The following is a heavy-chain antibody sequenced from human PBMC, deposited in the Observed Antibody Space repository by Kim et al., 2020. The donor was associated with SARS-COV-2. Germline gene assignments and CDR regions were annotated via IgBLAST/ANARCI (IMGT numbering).Heavy chain of an antibody. V-gene: IGHV1-69*13. Sequence: SVKVSCKASGGTFSSYAISWVRQAPGQGLEWMGGIIPIFGTANYAQKFQGRVTITADESTSTAYMELSSLRSEDTAVYYCAGYDILTGGSSYYFDYWGQGTLVTVSS. D-gene: IGHD3-9*01. CDR2: IIPIFGTA. CDR3: AGYDILTGGSSYYFDY. J-gene: IGHJ4*02. CDR1: GGTFSSYA.